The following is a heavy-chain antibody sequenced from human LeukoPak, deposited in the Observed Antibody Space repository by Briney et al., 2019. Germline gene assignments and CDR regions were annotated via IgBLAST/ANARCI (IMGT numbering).Heavy chain of an antibody. Sequence: SGGSLRLSCAASGFTFSNAWMSWVRQAPGKGLEWVGRIKSKADGGTTDYAAPVKDRFTISRDDSKNTLYLQMNSLKTEDTAVYYCATKLEWYSDLWGRGTLVTVSS. D-gene: IGHD1-7*01. CDR1: GFTFSNAW. V-gene: IGHV3-15*01. CDR2: IKSKADGGTT. CDR3: ATKLEWYSDL. J-gene: IGHJ2*01.